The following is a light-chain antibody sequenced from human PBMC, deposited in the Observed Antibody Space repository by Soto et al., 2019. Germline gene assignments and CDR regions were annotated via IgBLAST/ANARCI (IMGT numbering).Light chain of an antibody. CDR1: SSNIGANYD. CDR2: GNN. J-gene: IGLJ1*01. V-gene: IGLV1-40*01. CDR3: QSYDRSLRGYV. Sequence: QSVLTQPPSVSGAPGQTVTISCTGSSSNIGANYDVHWYQQRPGTAPKLLIFGNNNRPSGVPDRFSGSKSGTSASLAITGLQAEDEGDYYCQSYDRSLRGYVFGTGTKLTVL.